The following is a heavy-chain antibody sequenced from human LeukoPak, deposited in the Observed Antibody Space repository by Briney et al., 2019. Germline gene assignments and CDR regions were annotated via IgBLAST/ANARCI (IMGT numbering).Heavy chain of an antibody. CDR3: ARGTRTQAP. V-gene: IGHV1-8*01. Sequence: ASVKVSSKASGYTFTSYDINWVRQAPGQGLEWMGWMNPNSGNTGYAQKFQGRVTMTRNTSISTAYMELNSLRSDDTAVYYCARGTRTQAPWGQGTLVTVAS. CDR1: GYTFTSYD. CDR2: MNPNSGNT. D-gene: IGHD1/OR15-1a*01. J-gene: IGHJ5*02.